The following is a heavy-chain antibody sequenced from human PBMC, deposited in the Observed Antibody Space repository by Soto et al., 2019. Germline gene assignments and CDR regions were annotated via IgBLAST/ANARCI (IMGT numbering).Heavy chain of an antibody. V-gene: IGHV1-18*01. Sequence: QVQLVQSGAEVKKPGASVKVSCKASGYTFTSYGISWVRQAPGQGLEWMGWISAYNGNTNYAQKLQGRVTMTTDTSTSTDYMELRSLRSDDTAVYYCASVENDFWSGTPLRGFDPWGQGTLVTVSS. CDR2: ISAYNGNT. J-gene: IGHJ5*02. D-gene: IGHD3-3*01. CDR3: ASVENDFWSGTPLRGFDP. CDR1: GYTFTSYG.